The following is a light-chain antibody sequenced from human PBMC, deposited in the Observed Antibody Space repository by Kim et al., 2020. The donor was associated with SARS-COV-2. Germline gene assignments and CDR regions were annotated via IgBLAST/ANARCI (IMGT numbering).Light chain of an antibody. V-gene: IGLV3-9*01. CDR1: NIGSKD. CDR3: QVWDSSTWV. J-gene: IGLJ3*02. CDR2: TDT. Sequence: SAALGPTARITCGETNIGSKDVRWYQQQPGQAPVLVIYTDTNRPSGIPERFSGSNSGNTATLTISRAQAGDEADYYCQVWDSSTWVFGGGTQLTVL.